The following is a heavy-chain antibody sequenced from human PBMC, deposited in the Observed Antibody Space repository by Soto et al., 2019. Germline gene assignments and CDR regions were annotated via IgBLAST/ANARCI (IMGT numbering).Heavy chain of an antibody. D-gene: IGHD7-27*01. J-gene: IGHJ4*02. Sequence: ALETPSPTCTVAGGSISSYYWSWIRQPPGKGLEWIGYIYYSGSTNYNPSLKSRVTISVDTSKNQFSLKLSSVTAADTAVYYCARRWGSYFDYWGQGTLVTVS. V-gene: IGHV4-59*08. CDR1: GGSISSYY. CDR3: ARRWGSYFDY. CDR2: IYYSGST.